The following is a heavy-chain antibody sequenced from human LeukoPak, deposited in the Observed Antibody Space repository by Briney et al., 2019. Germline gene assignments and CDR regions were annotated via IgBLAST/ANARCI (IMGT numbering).Heavy chain of an antibody. CDR2: IYYSGST. D-gene: IGHD6-19*01. J-gene: IGHJ4*02. Sequence: SETLSLTCTVSGGSISSYYWSWIRQPPGKGLEWIGYIYYSGSTNYNPSLKSRVTISVDTSKNQFSLKLSSVTAADTAVYYCARQEYSSGYYWGQGTLVTVSS. V-gene: IGHV4-59*08. CDR3: ARQEYSSGYY. CDR1: GGSISSYY.